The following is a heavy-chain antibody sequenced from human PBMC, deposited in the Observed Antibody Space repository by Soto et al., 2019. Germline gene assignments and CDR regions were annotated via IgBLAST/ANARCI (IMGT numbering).Heavy chain of an antibody. V-gene: IGHV4-30-4*01. CDR3: ARDSLCGGDCCSNY. CDR1: GGSISSGDYY. D-gene: IGHD2-21*02. CDR2: IYYSGST. Sequence: PSETLSLTCTVSGGSISSGDYYWSWIRQPPGKGLEWIGYIYYSGSTYYNPSLKSRVTISVDTSKNQFSLKLSSVTAADTAVYYCARDSLCGGDCCSNYWGQGTLVTVSS. J-gene: IGHJ4*02.